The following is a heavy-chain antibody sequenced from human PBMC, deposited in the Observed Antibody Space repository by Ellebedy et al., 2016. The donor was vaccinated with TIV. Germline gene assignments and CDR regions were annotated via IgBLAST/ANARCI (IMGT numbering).Heavy chain of an antibody. J-gene: IGHJ4*02. CDR1: GFSLSSTSMR. D-gene: IGHD6-19*01. CDR2: LDWDDDK. CDR3: ARHAPSVAGVFDY. V-gene: IGHV2-70*04. Sequence: SGPTLVKPPQTLTLTCTFSGFSLSSTSMRVSWIRQPPGKPLEWLARLDWDDDKFYSTSLKTRLTISKDTSKNQVVLTMTNMDPVDTATYYCARHAPSVAGVFDYWGQGTLVTVSS.